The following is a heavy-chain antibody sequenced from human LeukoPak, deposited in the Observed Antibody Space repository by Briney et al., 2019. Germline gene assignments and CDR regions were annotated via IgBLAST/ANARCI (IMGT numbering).Heavy chain of an antibody. J-gene: IGHJ6*03. CDR2: IYYSGST. CDR3: ARGVVVPAAMHYYYYYYMDV. Sequence: SETLSLTCTVSGGSISSSSYYWSWIRQPPGKGLEWIGYIYYSGSTNYNPSLKSRVTISVDTSKNQFSLKLSSVTAADTAVYYCARGVVVPAAMHYYYYYYMDVWGKGTTVTVSS. CDR1: GGSISSSSYY. V-gene: IGHV4-61*01. D-gene: IGHD2-2*01.